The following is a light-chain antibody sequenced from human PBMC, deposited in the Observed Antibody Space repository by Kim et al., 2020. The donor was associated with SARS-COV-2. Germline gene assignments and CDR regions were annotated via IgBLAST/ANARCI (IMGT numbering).Light chain of an antibody. CDR3: QQYHVWPWT. CDR2: SAS. CDR1: QSIPRH. V-gene: IGKV3-15*01. Sequence: VSSGEWATPSSRARQSIPRHLAWCLQKPGQPPTLIIYSASTRATGIPASFSGSGSGTEFTLAINPLQSVDFSVYSCQQYHVWPWTFCQGTKVDIK. J-gene: IGKJ1*01.